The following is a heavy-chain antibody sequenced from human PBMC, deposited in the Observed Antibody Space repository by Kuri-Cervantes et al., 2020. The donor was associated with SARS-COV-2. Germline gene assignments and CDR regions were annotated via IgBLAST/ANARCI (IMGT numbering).Heavy chain of an antibody. J-gene: IGHJ5*02. CDR2: INYSGST. CDR3: ARHTSTGWFDP. CDR1: RGSISSGGHY. V-gene: IGHV4-39*01. Sequence: SQTLSLTCVVSRGSISSGGHYWGWVRQPPGKGLEWIGSINYSGSTFYSPNLKSRVNISVDTSTNQFSLKLTSVTAADTAVYYCARHTSTGWFDPWGQGTLVTVSS. D-gene: IGHD3-10*01.